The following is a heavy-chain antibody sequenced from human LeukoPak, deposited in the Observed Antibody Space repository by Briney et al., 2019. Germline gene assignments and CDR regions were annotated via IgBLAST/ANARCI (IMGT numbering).Heavy chain of an antibody. V-gene: IGHV7-4-1*02. CDR3: ATAGAAAAIAAGYFDP. CDR2: INTNTGNP. D-gene: IGHD2-2*01. CDR1: GYTFTSYA. J-gene: IGHJ5*02. Sequence: ASVKVSCKASGYTFTSYAMNWVRQAPGQGLEWMGWINTNTGNPTYAQGFTGRFVFSLDTSVSTAYLQISSLKAEDTAVYYCATAGAAAAIAAGYFDPWGQGTLVTVSS.